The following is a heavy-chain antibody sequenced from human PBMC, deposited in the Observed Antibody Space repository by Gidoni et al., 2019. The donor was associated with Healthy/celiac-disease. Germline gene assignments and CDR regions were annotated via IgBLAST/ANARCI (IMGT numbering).Heavy chain of an antibody. Sequence: QLQLQASGPGLEKPSEPLSLTCTVSGGSISRSSYYWGWIRQPPGKGLEWIGSIYYSGSTYYNPSLKSRVTISVDTSKNQFSLKLSSVTAADTAVYYCARGCSSTSCYTSYDYWGQGTLVTVSS. CDR3: ARGCSSTSCYTSYDY. V-gene: IGHV4-39*01. D-gene: IGHD2-2*02. J-gene: IGHJ4*02. CDR2: IYYSGST. CDR1: GGSISRSSYY.